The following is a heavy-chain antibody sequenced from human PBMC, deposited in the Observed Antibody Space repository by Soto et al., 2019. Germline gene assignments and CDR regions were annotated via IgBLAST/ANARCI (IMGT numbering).Heavy chain of an antibody. CDR2: ISAYNGNT. Sequence: ASVKVSCKASGYTFTSYGISWVRQAPGQGLEWMGWISAYNGNTNYAQKLQGRVTMTTDTSTGTAYMELRSLRSDDTAVYYCASDVDIVATRAFDYSCQATLVTV. V-gene: IGHV1-18*01. CDR1: GYTFTSYG. J-gene: IGHJ4*02. CDR3: ASDVDIVATRAFDY. D-gene: IGHD5-12*01.